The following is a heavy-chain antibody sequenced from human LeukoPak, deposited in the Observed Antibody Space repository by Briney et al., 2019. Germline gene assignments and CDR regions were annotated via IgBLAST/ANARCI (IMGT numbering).Heavy chain of an antibody. CDR1: GGSISSSSYY. CDR2: IYFSGST. J-gene: IGHJ3*02. CDR3: ARDGPAARELNNAFDI. Sequence: PSETLSLTCTVSGGSISSSSYYWGWIRQPPGKGLEWIGSIYFSGSTSYNPSLKSRGTISEDTSKNQFSLKLSSVTAADTAVYYCARDGPAARELNNAFDIWGQGTVVTVSS. D-gene: IGHD6-6*01. V-gene: IGHV4-39*07.